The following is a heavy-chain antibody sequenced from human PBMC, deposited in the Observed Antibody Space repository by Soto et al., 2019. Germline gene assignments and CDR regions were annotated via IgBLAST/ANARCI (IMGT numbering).Heavy chain of an antibody. V-gene: IGHV3-23*01. CDR1: GFMFDNYA. CDR3: AKGRYFDTSGGCANY. CDR2: ISGSGHGT. Sequence: EVKWLESGGGLVPPGASARLSCITSGFMFDNYAMSWVRQIPGRGLEWVAAISGSGHGTVYTQSVQGRFIISRDKSKKTLLLQMNNLRDEDTAVYYCAKGRYFDTSGGCANYWGLGTLVSVSA. D-gene: IGHD3-22*01. J-gene: IGHJ4*02.